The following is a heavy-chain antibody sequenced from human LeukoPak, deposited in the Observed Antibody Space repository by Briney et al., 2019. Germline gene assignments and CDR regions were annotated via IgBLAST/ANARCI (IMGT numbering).Heavy chain of an antibody. Sequence: GRSLRLSCAASGFTFSSYGMHWVRQAPGKGLEWVAYIRYDGSKKYYADSVKGRFTISRDNSKNTLYLQMNSLSAEDTAVYYCAKDGGYYDIDYWGQGTLVTVSS. J-gene: IGHJ4*02. CDR1: GFTFSSYG. D-gene: IGHD3-22*01. CDR2: IRYDGSKK. V-gene: IGHV3-30*02. CDR3: AKDGGYYDIDY.